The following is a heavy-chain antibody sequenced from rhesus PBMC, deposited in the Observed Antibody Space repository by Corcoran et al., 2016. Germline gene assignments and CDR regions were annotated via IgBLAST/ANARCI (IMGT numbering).Heavy chain of an antibody. CDR3: TRAAPEAGIDAFDF. CDR2: IGGNNGRL. J-gene: IGHJ3*01. D-gene: IGHD6-31*01. CDR1: DYSISSSYG. V-gene: IGHV4-127*01. Sequence: QVQLRESGPGLVKHSETLSLTCVVSDYSISSSYGWTWIRQSQGKGLEWSGFIGGNNGRLDQTPALKSRMIIAKDTYKNQFSLNLNSGTAADTAIYHCTRAAPEAGIDAFDFWCQVLRVTISS.